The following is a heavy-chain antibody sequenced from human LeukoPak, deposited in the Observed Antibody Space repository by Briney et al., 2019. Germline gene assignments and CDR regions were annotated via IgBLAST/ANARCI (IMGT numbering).Heavy chain of an antibody. J-gene: IGHJ2*01. CDR3: AGDYDHFDV. CDR2: IKTKSDGGTT. Sequence: GGSLTLSCAASGFTFSNAWMNWLRQAPRNGLEGVGSIKTKSDGGTTDYTAPVKGRFTISRDDSKNTLYLQMHSLKIEDTAMYYCAGDYDHFDVWGRGTLVTVSS. CDR1: GFTFSNAW. D-gene: IGHD4-17*01. V-gene: IGHV3-15*01.